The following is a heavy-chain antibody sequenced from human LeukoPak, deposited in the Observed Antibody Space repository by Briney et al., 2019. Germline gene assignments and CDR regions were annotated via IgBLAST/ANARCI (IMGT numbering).Heavy chain of an antibody. D-gene: IGHD4-17*01. CDR3: ARSHDYGDYIPGDAFDI. V-gene: IGHV6-1*01. J-gene: IGHJ3*02. Sequence: SQTLSLTCALSGDTVSSNSAAWTWIRQSPSRGLEWLGRTFYRSQLFNDYALSLKSLLSINPDTSKNQFSLQLKSMAPEDTAVYYCARSHDYGDYIPGDAFDIWGQGTMVTVSS. CDR2: TFYRSQLFN. CDR1: GDTVSSNSAA.